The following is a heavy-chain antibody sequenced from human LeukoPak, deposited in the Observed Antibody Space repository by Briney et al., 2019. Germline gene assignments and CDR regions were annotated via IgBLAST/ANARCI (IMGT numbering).Heavy chain of an antibody. D-gene: IGHD2-15*01. CDR3: ARELGYSSGGSCYLSHAWYYGMDV. CDR2: INHSGST. J-gene: IGHJ6*02. Sequence: PSETLSLTCAVSGGSFSGYYWSWIRQPPGKGLEWIGGINHSGSTNYNPSLKSRVTRSVNTSTNQFSLKLSSVTAADTAVYYCARELGYSSGGSCYLSHAWYYGMDVWGQGTTVTVSS. CDR1: GGSFSGYY. V-gene: IGHV4-34*01.